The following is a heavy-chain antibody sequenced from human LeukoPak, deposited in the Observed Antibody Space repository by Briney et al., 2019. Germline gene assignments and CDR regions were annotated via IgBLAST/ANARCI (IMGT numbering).Heavy chain of an antibody. J-gene: IGHJ4*02. CDR3: ARDSGSYYDYFDY. V-gene: IGHV1-18*03. CDR1: GYTFTNYG. D-gene: IGHD1-26*01. Sequence: ASVKVSCKASGYTFTNYGITWMRQAPGQGLEWMGWISGYNGDTNYAQKLQGRVTITRDTSASTAYMELSSLRSEDMAVYYCARDSGSYYDYFDYWGQGTLVTVSS. CDR2: ISGYNGDT.